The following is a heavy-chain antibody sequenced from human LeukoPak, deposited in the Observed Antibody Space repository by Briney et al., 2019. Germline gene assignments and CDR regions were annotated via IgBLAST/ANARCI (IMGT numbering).Heavy chain of an antibody. CDR2: INTDGRST. V-gene: IGHV3-74*01. D-gene: IGHD3-16*01. CDR3: AKAHASSGGFFDY. CDR1: GFTFSSYW. Sequence: PGGSLRLSCAASGFTFSSYWMHWVRQAPGKGLLWVSRINTDGRSTYYADSVKGRFTISRDNSKNTLYLQMNSLRAEDTAVYYCAKAHASSGGFFDYWGQGNLVTVSS. J-gene: IGHJ4*02.